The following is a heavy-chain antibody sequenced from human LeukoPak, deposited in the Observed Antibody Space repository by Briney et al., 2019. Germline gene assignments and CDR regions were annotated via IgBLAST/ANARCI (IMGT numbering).Heavy chain of an antibody. V-gene: IGHV3-74*01. J-gene: IGHJ3*02. CDR1: GFTFSSYW. D-gene: IGHD6-25*01. CDR2: IRGDGTST. CDR3: ARVGGVSGRAFDM. Sequence: TGGPLRLSCAASGFTFSSYWMHWVRQDPGKGLVWVSYIRGDGTSTSYADSVKGRFTISRDNAKNTLYLQMNSLRVEDTAVYYCARVGGVSGRAFDMWGQGTMVTASS.